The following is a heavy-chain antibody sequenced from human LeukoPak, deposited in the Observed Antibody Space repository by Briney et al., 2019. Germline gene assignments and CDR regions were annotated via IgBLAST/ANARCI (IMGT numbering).Heavy chain of an antibody. CDR3: AKASYYDSSGKFDY. CDR2: ISGSGGST. D-gene: IGHD3-22*01. Sequence: PGGSLRLSCAASGFTFSSYAMSWVRQAPGKGLEWVSAISGSGGSTYYADSVRGRFTISRDNSKNTLYLQMNSLRAEDTAVYYCAKASYYDSSGKFDYWGQGTLVTVSS. V-gene: IGHV3-23*01. CDR1: GFTFSSYA. J-gene: IGHJ4*02.